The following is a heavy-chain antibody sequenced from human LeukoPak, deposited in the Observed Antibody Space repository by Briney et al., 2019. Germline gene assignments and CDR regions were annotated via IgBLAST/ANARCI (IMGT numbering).Heavy chain of an antibody. CDR2: IDPSDSYT. Sequence: GESLKISCKGSGYSFTSYWISWVRQMPGKGLEWMGRIDPSDSYTDYSPSFQGHVTISADKSISTAYLQWSSLKASDTAMYYCARHYTTVTHNYFDYWGQGTLVTVSS. J-gene: IGHJ4*02. D-gene: IGHD4-11*01. CDR3: ARHYTTVTHNYFDY. V-gene: IGHV5-10-1*01. CDR1: GYSFTSYW.